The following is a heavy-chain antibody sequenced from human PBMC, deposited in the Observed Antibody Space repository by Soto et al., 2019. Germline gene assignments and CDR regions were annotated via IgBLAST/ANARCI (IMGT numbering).Heavy chain of an antibody. CDR3: ARDTYDILTGSTYFDY. V-gene: IGHV3-74*01. CDR1: GFTFSSYW. Sequence: GGSLRLSCAASGFTFSSYWMHWVRQAPGKGLVWVSRINSDGSSTSYADSVKGRFTISRDNAKNTLYLQMNSLRAEDTAVYYCARDTYDILTGSTYFDYWGQGTLVTVSS. CDR2: INSDGSST. D-gene: IGHD3-9*01. J-gene: IGHJ4*02.